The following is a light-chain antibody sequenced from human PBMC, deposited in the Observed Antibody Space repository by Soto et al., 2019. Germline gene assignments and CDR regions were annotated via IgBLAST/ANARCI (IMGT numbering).Light chain of an antibody. CDR3: AAWDGSLNNVL. CDR1: ASSIGTNT. Sequence: QSVLTQPPSASGTPGQRVTISCSGSASSIGTNTVNWYRQLPGTAPKLLIYGDNQRPSGVPDRFSGSKSGASASLAISGPQSEDEAEYYCAAWDGSLNNVLFGGGTKVTVL. J-gene: IGLJ2*01. V-gene: IGLV1-44*01. CDR2: GDN.